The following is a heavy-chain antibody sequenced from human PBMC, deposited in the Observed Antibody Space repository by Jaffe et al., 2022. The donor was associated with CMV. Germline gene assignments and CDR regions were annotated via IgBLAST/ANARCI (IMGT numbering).Heavy chain of an antibody. CDR2: ISSSGEYT. CDR3: AKGSTSSCHTPCWYYYAMDV. CDR1: GFTFSSYG. V-gene: IGHV3-23*01. D-gene: IGHD2-2*01. J-gene: IGHJ6*02. Sequence: EVQLLESGGDLVQPGGSLRLSCVASGFTFSSYGMIWVRQAPGKGLEWVSGISSSGEYTYYADSVKGRFTISRDNSKNTVYLQMNSLGAEDTAVYFCAKGSTSSCHTPCWYYYAMDVWGQGTTVTVSS.